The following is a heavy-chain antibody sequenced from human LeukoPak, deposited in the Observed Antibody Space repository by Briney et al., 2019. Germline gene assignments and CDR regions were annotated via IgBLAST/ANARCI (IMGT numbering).Heavy chain of an antibody. V-gene: IGHV4-39*01. D-gene: IGHD3-16*01. J-gene: IGHJ4*02. CDR2: IYYSGST. Sequence: SETLSLTCTVSGGSVSSSGYYWGWIRQPPGKGLEWIGSIYYSGSTYYNPSLKSRVTISVDTSKNQFSLKLSSVTAADTAVYYCARRGGGYFDYWGQGTLVTVSS. CDR1: GGSVSSSGYY. CDR3: ARRGGGYFDY.